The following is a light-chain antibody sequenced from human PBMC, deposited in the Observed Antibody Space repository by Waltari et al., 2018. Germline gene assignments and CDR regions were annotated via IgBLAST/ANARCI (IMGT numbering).Light chain of an antibody. V-gene: IGLV2-14*01. CDR1: SGDIVGSDF. CDR3: SSPSTNNVVV. Sequence: QSALTPPASVSASPGQWIPIPCTGTSGDIVGSDFVPWYQHHPGRAPKVLIFDVNHRPSGISDRFSGSKSGNTASLTISGLQAEDDADYYCSSPSTNNVVVFGGGTKVTVL. CDR2: DVN. J-gene: IGLJ2*01.